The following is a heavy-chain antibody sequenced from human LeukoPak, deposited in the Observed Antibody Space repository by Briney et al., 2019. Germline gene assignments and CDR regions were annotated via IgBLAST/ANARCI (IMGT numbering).Heavy chain of an antibody. V-gene: IGHV1-2*02. D-gene: IGHD2-2*02. CDR1: GYTFTGYY. CDR2: INPNSGGT. J-gene: IGHJ2*01. CDR3: ASDGVVPAAIPYWYFDL. Sequence: ASVKVSCNASGYTFTGYYMHWVRQAPGQGLEWRVWINPNSGGTNYAQKFQGRVTMTRDTSISTAYMELSRLRSDDTAVYYCASDGVVPAAIPYWYFDLWGRGTLVTVSS.